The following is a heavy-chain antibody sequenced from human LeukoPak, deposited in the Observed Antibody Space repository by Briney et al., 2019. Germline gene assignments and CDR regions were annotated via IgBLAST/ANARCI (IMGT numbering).Heavy chain of an antibody. V-gene: IGHV1-2*02. D-gene: IGHD6-19*01. CDR1: GYTFTGYY. Sequence: ASVKVSCKASGYTFTGYYMHWVRQAPGQGLEWTGWINPYSGGTNYAPKFQGRVTMTRNTSISTAYMELSRPRSDDTALYYCARDVSSGYYEPWGQGTLVTVSS. J-gene: IGHJ5*02. CDR3: ARDVSSGYYEP. CDR2: INPYSGGT.